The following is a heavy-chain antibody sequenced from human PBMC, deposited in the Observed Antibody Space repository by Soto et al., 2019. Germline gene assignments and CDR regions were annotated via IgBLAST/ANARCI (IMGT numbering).Heavy chain of an antibody. J-gene: IGHJ3*02. CDR3: ARGGSSSPHDAFDI. CDR1: GYTFTGYY. D-gene: IGHD6-6*01. Sequence: RASVKVSCKASGYTFTGYYMHWVRQAPGQGLEWMGWINPNSGGTNYAQKFQGRVTMTRDTSISTAYMELSRLRSDDTAVYYCARGGSSSPHDAFDIWGQGTMVTVSS. CDR2: INPNSGGT. V-gene: IGHV1-2*02.